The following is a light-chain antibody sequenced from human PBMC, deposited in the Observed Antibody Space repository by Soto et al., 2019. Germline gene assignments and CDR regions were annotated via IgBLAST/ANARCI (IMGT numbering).Light chain of an antibody. Sequence: EIVLTQSPGTLSLSPGERATLSCRASQSVGSYYLAWYQQKPGQAPRLLIYAVSNRATGIPDRFSGSGSGTDFTLTISRLEPDDFAVYYCQQYRSSRTFGQGTKVEIK. CDR3: QQYRSSRT. CDR2: AVS. CDR1: QSVGSYY. J-gene: IGKJ1*01. V-gene: IGKV3-20*01.